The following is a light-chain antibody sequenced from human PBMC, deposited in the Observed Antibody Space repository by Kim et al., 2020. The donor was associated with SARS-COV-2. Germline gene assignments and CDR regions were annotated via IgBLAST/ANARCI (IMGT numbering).Light chain of an antibody. J-gene: IGKJ2*01. CDR3: QQYNNWPPYT. V-gene: IGKV3-15*01. Sequence: VCPGERATLSCRASQSVSRNLAWYQQKPGQAPRRLIYGASTRATGIPARFSGSGSGTEFTLTISSLQSEDFAVYFWQQYNNWPPYTFGQGTKLEI. CDR1: QSVSRN. CDR2: GAS.